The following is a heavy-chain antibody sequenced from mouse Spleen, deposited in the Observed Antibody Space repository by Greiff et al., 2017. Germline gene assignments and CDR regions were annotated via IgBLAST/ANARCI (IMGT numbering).Heavy chain of an antibody. V-gene: IGHV5-9-3*01. CDR2: ISSGGGNT. CDR1: GFTFSSYA. CDR3: ARHAVYYFDY. J-gene: IGHJ2*01. Sequence: EVQRVESGGGLVKLGGSLKLSCAASGFTFSSYAMSWVRQTPEKRLEWVATISSGGGNTYYPDSVKGRFTISRDNAKNTLYLQMSSLKSEDTAMYYCARHAVYYFDYWGQGTTLTVSS. D-gene: IGHD3-3*01.